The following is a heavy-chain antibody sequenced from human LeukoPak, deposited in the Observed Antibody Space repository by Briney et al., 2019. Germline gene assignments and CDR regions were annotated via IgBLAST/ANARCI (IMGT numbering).Heavy chain of an antibody. J-gene: IGHJ4*02. V-gene: IGHV4-34*01. CDR1: GGSFSGDY. Sequence: SETLSLTCAVYGGSFSGDYWSWIRQPPGKGLEWIGEINHSGATNYNSSLKSRVTISVDTSKNLFSLKLSSVTAADTAVYYCASSRVYSGSWYYYFDNWGQGTLVTVSS. CDR2: INHSGAT. CDR3: ASSRVYSGSWYYYFDN. D-gene: IGHD5-12*01.